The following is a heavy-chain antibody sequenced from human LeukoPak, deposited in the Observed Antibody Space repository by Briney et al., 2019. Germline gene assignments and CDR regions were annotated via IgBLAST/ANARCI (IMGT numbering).Heavy chain of an antibody. V-gene: IGHV3-33*06. Sequence: GGSLRLSCAASGFTFSSYGMHWVRQAPGKGLEWVAVIWYDGSNNYYADSVKGRFTISRDNSKNTLYLQMNSLRAEDTAVYYCAKWKYSNSGIDDYWGQGTLVTVSS. CDR3: AKWKYSNSGIDDY. J-gene: IGHJ4*02. CDR1: GFTFSSYG. D-gene: IGHD6-6*01. CDR2: IWYDGSNN.